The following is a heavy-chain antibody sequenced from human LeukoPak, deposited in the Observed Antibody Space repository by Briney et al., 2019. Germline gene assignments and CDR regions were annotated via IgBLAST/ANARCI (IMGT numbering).Heavy chain of an antibody. CDR2: INHSGST. D-gene: IGHD3-10*01. CDR3: ARSPGRAMVRGAATRRYFDY. Sequence: SETLSLTCAVYGGSFSGYYWSWIRQPPGKGLEWIGEINHSGSTNYNPSLKSRVTISVDTSKNQFSLKLSSVTAADTAVYYCARSPGRAMVRGAATRRYFDYWGQGTLVTVSS. V-gene: IGHV4-34*01. CDR1: GGSFSGYY. J-gene: IGHJ4*02.